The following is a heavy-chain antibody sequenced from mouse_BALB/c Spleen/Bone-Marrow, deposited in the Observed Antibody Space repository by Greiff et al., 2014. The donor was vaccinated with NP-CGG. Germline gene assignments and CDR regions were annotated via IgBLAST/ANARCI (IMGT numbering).Heavy chain of an antibody. D-gene: IGHD1-2*01. Sequence: DVMLVESGGGLVQPGGSLRLSCATSGFTFTDYYMSWVRQPPGKALEWLGFIRNKANGYTTEYSASVKGLFTISRANSPSIIYXXXXXLXXXXSATDYCARDNYYGYHWYFDVWGAGATVTVSS. CDR2: IRNKANGYTT. CDR3: ARDNYYGYHWYFDV. CDR1: GFTFTDYY. V-gene: IGHV7-3*02. J-gene: IGHJ1*01.